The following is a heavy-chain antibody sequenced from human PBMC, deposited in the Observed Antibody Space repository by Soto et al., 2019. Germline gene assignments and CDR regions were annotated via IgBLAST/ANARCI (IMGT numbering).Heavy chain of an antibody. CDR2: INPSGGST. V-gene: IGHV1-46*01. CDR3: ARGALSIAAAGINGMDV. D-gene: IGHD6-13*01. J-gene: IGHJ6*02. CDR1: GYTFTSYY. Sequence: GASVKVSCKASGYTFTSYYMHWVRQAPGQGLEWMGIINPSGGSTSYAQKFQGRVTMTRDTSTSTVYMELSSLRSEDTAVYYCARGALSIAAAGINGMDVWGQGTTVTVSS.